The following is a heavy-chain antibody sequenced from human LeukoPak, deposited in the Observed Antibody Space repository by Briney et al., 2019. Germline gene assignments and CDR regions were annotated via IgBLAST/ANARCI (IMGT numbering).Heavy chain of an antibody. CDR2: INHSGST. D-gene: IGHD3-10*01. CDR3: ARGTRRRSMVRGVITSRVMSDYMDV. Sequence: SETLSLTCAVYGGSFSGYYWSWIRQPPGKGLEWIGEINHSGSTNYNPSLKSRVTISVDTSKNQFSLKLSSVTGADTAVYYCARGTRRRSMVRGVITSRVMSDYMDVWGKGTTVTVSS. J-gene: IGHJ6*03. V-gene: IGHV4-34*01. CDR1: GGSFSGYY.